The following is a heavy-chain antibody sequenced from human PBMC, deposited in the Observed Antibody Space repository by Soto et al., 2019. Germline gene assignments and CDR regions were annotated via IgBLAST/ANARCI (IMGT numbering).Heavy chain of an antibody. CDR3: ARAAMTTVKLGTDDAFDI. CDR1: GFTFSDYY. V-gene: IGHV3-11*01. CDR2: ISSSGSTI. Sequence: QVQLVESGGGLVKPGGSLRLSCAASGFTFSDYYMSWIRQAPGKGLAWVSYISSSGSTIYYADSVKGRFTISRDNAKNSLYLQMNSLRAEDTAVYYCARAAMTTVKLGTDDAFDIWGQGTMVTVSS. J-gene: IGHJ3*02. D-gene: IGHD4-17*01.